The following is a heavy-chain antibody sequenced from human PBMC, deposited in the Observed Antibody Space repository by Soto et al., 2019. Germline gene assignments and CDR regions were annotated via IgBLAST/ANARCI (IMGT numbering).Heavy chain of an antibody. CDR3: ARVLPIAAAAKDYYYGMDV. CDR1: GGPFSSYA. Sequence: SVKASCQASGGPFSSYAISWLRQAPGQGTAWMGGIIPIFGTAHYAKKFQGRVTITAADSTSTAYMELKSLRAEDTAVSYCARVLPIAAAAKDYYYGMDVWGQGTTVTVSS. J-gene: IGHJ6*02. V-gene: IGHV1-69*13. CDR2: IIPIFGTA. D-gene: IGHD6-13*01.